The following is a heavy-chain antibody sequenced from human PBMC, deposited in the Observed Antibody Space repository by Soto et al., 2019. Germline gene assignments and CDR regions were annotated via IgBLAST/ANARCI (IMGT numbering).Heavy chain of an antibody. V-gene: IGHV1-2*02. CDR2: INPNSGGK. CDR3: ALYGREGATRYCNSVMEV. D-gene: IGHD2-8*02. Sequence: ASRHIGKDYKSHWLPHDSKKELEWMGWINPNSGGKKFAQQLQGRVTMTRDTSISTAYMELSRLRAEDTAVYYCALYGREGATRYCNSVMEVWGQGTSVIV. CDR1: RHIGKDYK. J-gene: IGHJ6*02.